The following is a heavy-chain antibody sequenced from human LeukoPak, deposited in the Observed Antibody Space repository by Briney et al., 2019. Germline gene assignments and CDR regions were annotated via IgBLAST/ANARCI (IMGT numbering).Heavy chain of an antibody. CDR2: ISSSSSTI. CDR1: GFTFSSYS. D-gene: IGHD3-3*01. J-gene: IGHJ4*02. CDR3: ARDSNFWSGYYTRDFDY. Sequence: SGGSLRLSCAASGFTFSSYSMNWVRQAPGKGLEWVSYISSSSSTIYYADSVKGRFTISRDNAKNSLYLQMNSLRAEDTAVYYCARDSNFWSGYYTRDFDYWGQGTLVTVSS. V-gene: IGHV3-48*01.